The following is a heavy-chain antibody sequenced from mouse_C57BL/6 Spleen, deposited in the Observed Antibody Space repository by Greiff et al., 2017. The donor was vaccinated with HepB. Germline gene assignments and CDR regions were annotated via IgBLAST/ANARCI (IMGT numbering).Heavy chain of an antibody. CDR1: GFSLTSYG. D-gene: IGHD3-2*02. V-gene: IGHV2-2*01. CDR3: ARKLRGYRGLDY. J-gene: IGHJ2*01. Sequence: VKVVESGPGLVQPSQSLSITCTVSGFSLTSYGVHWVRQSPGKGLEWLGVIWSGGSTDYNAAFISRLSISKDNSKSQVFFKMNSLQADDTAIYYCARKLRGYRGLDYWGQGTTLTVSS. CDR2: IWSGGST.